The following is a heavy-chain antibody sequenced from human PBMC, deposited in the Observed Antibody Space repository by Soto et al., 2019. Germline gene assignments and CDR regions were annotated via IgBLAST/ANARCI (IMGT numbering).Heavy chain of an antibody. CDR1: GGTFSSYA. V-gene: IGHV1-69*13. J-gene: IGHJ4*02. CDR3: ARENGGYSYAFDY. Sequence: SVKVSCKASGGTFSSYAISWVRQAPGQGLEWMGGIIPIFGTANYAQKFQGRVTITADESTSTAYMELSSLRSEDTAVYYCARENGGYSYAFDYWGQGTLVTVSS. CDR2: IIPIFGTA. D-gene: IGHD5-18*01.